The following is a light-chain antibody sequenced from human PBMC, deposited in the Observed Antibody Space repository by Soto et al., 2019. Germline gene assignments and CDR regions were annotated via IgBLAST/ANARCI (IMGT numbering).Light chain of an antibody. J-gene: IGLJ2*01. CDR3: SSHTSSSTLGV. CDR2: EVS. V-gene: IGLV2-14*01. CDR1: SSDVGGYNY. Sequence: QSALTQPASVSGSPGQSITISCTGTSSDVGGYNYVSWYQQHPGKAPKLMIYEVSNRPSGVSNRFSGSKSGNTASLTISGLQVEDEADYYCSSHTSSSTLGVFGGGTKLTVL.